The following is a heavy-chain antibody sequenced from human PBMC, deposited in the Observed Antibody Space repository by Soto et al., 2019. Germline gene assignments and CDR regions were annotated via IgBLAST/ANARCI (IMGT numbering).Heavy chain of an antibody. CDR2: ISWNSGTI. Sequence: SLRLSCAASGFTFGDYAMHWVRQAPGKGLEWVSGISWNSGTIGYADSVKGRFTISRDNAKNSLYLQMNSLRAEDTALYYCAKDIMSSHFAGSISGYYGMDVWGQGTTVTVSS. D-gene: IGHD3-3*02. CDR1: GFTFGDYA. V-gene: IGHV3-9*01. CDR3: AKDIMSSHFAGSISGYYGMDV. J-gene: IGHJ6*02.